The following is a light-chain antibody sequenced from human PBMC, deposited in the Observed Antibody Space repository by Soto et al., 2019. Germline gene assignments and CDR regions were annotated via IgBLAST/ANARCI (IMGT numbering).Light chain of an antibody. CDR3: CSFTSSSTPGYV. CDR1: ISDVGGYNS. CDR2: DVS. Sequence: QSVLAQPASVSGSPGHSIAISCAGTISDVGGYNSVSWYQQHPGKAPKLMIYDVSNRPSGVSNRFSGSKSVNTASLTISGLQAEDEADYYCCSFTSSSTPGYVFGTGTKVTVL. V-gene: IGLV2-14*03. J-gene: IGLJ1*01.